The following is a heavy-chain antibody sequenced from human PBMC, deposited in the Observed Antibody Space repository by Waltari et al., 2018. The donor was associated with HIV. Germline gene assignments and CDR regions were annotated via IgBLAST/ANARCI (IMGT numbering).Heavy chain of an antibody. J-gene: IGHJ5*02. V-gene: IGHV4-39*01. CDR3: ARQAYYYGSGSANWFDP. CDR1: GGSINSTSYY. D-gene: IGHD3-10*01. Sequence: QLQLQESGPGLVKPSETLSLICSLSGGSINSTSYYWGRIRQPPVKGLEWIGSMFYSGRTYYNPSLKSRVTISVDTSKNQFSLKLSSVTAADTALYYCARQAYYYGSGSANWFDPWGQGTLVTVSS. CDR2: MFYSGRT.